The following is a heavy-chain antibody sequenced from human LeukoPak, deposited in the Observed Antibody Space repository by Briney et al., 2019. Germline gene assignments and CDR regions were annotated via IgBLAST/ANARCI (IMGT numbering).Heavy chain of an antibody. V-gene: IGHV1-2*02. CDR2: INPNSGGT. CDR3: AILLWFGEIRSEGN. CDR1: GYTFTGYY. Sequence: ASVKVSCKASGYTFTGYYMHWVRQAPGQGLEWMGWINPNSGGTNYAQKFQGRVTMTRDTSISTAYMELSRLRSDDTAVYYCAILLWFGEIRSEGNWGQGTLVTVSS. D-gene: IGHD3-10*01. J-gene: IGHJ4*02.